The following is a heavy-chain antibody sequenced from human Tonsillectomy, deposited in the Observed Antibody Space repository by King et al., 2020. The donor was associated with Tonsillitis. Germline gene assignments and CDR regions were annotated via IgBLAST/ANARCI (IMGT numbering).Heavy chain of an antibody. CDR2: INYSGST. Sequence: MQLQESGPGLVKPSETLSLTCTVSGGSISRSRHYWGWIRQPPGKGLEWIGTINYSGSTNYNPSLKSRVTISVDTSKNQFSLKLNSVTAADTAVFYCAGHGRTLVQRDWFDPWGQGTLVTVSS. CDR1: GGSISRSRHY. CDR3: AGHGRTLVQRDWFDP. V-gene: IGHV4-39*01. J-gene: IGHJ5*02. D-gene: IGHD6-13*01.